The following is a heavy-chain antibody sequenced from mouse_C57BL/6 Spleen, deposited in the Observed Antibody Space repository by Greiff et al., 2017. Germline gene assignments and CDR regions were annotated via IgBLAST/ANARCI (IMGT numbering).Heavy chain of an antibody. CDR2: IWRGGST. Sequence: QVQLKESGPGLVQPSQSLSITCTVSGFSLTSYGVHWVRQSPGKGLEWLGVIWRGGSTDYNAAFMSRLSITKDNSKSQVFFKMNSLQADDTAIYYCAKMNWGGDYYAMDYWGQGTSVTVSS. V-gene: IGHV2-5*01. D-gene: IGHD4-1*01. CDR3: AKMNWGGDYYAMDY. J-gene: IGHJ4*01. CDR1: GFSLTSYG.